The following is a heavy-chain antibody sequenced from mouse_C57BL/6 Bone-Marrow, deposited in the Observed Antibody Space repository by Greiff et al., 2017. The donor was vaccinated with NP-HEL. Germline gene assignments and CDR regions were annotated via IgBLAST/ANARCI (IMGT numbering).Heavy chain of an antibody. CDR2: ILPGSGST. CDR1: GYTFTGYW. V-gene: IGHV1-9*01. CDR3: ARRGGYYVYWYFDV. D-gene: IGHD2-3*01. Sequence: QVQLKQSGAELMKPGASVKLSCKATGYTFTGYWIEWVKQRPGHGLEWIGEILPGSGSTNYNEKFKGKATFTADTYSNTAYMQHSSLTTEDSAIYYCARRGGYYVYWYFDVWGTGTTVTVSS. J-gene: IGHJ1*03.